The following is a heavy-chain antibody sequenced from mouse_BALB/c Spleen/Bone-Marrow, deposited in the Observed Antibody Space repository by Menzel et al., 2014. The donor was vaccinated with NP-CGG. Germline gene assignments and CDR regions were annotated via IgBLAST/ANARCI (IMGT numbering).Heavy chain of an antibody. Sequence: VKLVESGGGLVQPGGSLKLSCATSGFTFSDYYMYWVRRTPEKRLEWVAYISNGGGSTYYPDTVKGRFTISRDNAKNTLYLQMSRLKSEDTAMYYCARHNYDETWFAYWGQGTLVTVSA. D-gene: IGHD2-4*01. CDR1: GFTFSDYY. V-gene: IGHV5-12*02. J-gene: IGHJ3*01. CDR2: ISNGGGST. CDR3: ARHNYDETWFAY.